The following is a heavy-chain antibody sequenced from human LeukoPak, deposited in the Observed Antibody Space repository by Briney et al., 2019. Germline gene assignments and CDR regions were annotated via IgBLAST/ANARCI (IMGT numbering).Heavy chain of an antibody. J-gene: IGHJ4*02. D-gene: IGHD1/OR15-1a*01. Sequence: PSETLSLTCTVSGGAFRSHYWNWIRQPAGKGLEWIGRIYSSGYTNDNPSLKSRITMSVDMSKNQFSLRLNSVTAADTAVYYCARGEHSVDSWGQGMLVAVSS. V-gene: IGHV4-4*07. CDR1: GGAFRSHY. CDR2: IYSSGYT. CDR3: ARGEHSVDS.